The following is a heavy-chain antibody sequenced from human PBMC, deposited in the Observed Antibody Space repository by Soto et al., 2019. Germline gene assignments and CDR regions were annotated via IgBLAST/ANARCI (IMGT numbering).Heavy chain of an antibody. J-gene: IGHJ5*02. V-gene: IGHV3-74*01. Sequence: TGGSLRLFFAAPGFTFSRYWMHLVRQAPGKGLVLVSRINSDGTSTTYADSVKGRFTISRDNAKSTLYLQMNSLRVEDTAVYYCAPSRTWFDPWGQGTLVTVSS. CDR1: GFTFSRYW. CDR3: APSRTWFDP. CDR2: INSDGTST.